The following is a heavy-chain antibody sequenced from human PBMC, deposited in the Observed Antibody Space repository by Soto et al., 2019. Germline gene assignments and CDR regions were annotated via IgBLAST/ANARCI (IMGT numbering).Heavy chain of an antibody. V-gene: IGHV3-23*01. CDR2: ISGSGGST. CDR1: GFTFSSYA. D-gene: IGHD2-8*01. Sequence: EVQLLESGGGLVQPGGSLRLSCAASGFTFSSYAMSWVRQAPGKGLEWVSAISGSGGSTYYADSVKGRFTISRDNSKNTLYLQMKSLRAEDTAVYYCAKDPKPDCTNGVCYYFDYWGQGTLVTVSS. CDR3: AKDPKPDCTNGVCYYFDY. J-gene: IGHJ4*02.